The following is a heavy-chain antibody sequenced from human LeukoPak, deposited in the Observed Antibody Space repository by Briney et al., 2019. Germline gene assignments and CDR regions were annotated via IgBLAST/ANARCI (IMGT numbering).Heavy chain of an antibody. Sequence: GGSLRLSCAASGFTFSTDAMTWVRQAPGKGLEWVANIKQDGSEKYYVDSVKGRFTISRDNAKNSVYLQMNSLRAEDTAVYYCARRHHFGFLDSWGQGTLVTVSS. CDR1: GFTFSTDA. J-gene: IGHJ4*02. CDR2: IKQDGSEK. CDR3: ARRHHFGFLDS. V-gene: IGHV3-7*04. D-gene: IGHD3-10*01.